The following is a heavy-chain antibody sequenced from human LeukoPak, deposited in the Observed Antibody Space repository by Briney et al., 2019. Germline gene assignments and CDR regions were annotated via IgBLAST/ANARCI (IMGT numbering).Heavy chain of an antibody. CDR1: GFTFSSYG. J-gene: IGHJ3*02. D-gene: IGHD4-17*01. V-gene: IGHV3-30*03. CDR3: ARGVYGDTTLDAFDI. CDR2: ISYDGSNK. Sequence: SGRSLRLSCAASGFTFSSYGMHWVRQAPGKGLEWVAVISYDGSNKYYADSVKGRFTISRDNSKNTLYLQMNSLRAEDTAVYYCARGVYGDTTLDAFDIWGQGTMVTVSS.